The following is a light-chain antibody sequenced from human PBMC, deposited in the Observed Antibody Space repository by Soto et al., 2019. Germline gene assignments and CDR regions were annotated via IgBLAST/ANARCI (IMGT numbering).Light chain of an antibody. J-gene: IGKJ4*01. Sequence: IQLTQAPSSLSASLGDRVTITCRASQGISSYLAWYQQKPGKAPRLLIYAASTLQSGVPSRFSGSGSGTDFTLTISSLQPEDFATYYCQQSSSTPQTFGGGTKVDIK. CDR1: QGISSY. CDR3: QQSSSTPQT. CDR2: AAS. V-gene: IGKV1-9*01.